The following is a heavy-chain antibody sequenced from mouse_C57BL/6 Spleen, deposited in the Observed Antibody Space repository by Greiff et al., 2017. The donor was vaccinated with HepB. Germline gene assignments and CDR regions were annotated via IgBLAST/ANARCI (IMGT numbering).Heavy chain of an antibody. D-gene: IGHD1-1*01. J-gene: IGHJ2*01. CDR3: ARPITTVVGFDY. Sequence: DVMLVESGGGLVKPGGSLKLSCAASGFTFSDYGMHWVRQAPEKGLEWVAYISSGSSTIYYADTVKGRFTISRDNAKNTLFLQMTSLRSEDTAMYYCARPITTVVGFDYWGQGTTLTVSS. V-gene: IGHV5-17*01. CDR1: GFTFSDYG. CDR2: ISSGSSTI.